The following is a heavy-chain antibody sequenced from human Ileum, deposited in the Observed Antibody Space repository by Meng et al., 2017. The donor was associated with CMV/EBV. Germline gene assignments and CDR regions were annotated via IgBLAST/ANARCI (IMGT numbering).Heavy chain of an antibody. Sequence: QVQLVQSGAEVKKPGASVKVSCKASGYSFNSYYMYWVRQAPGQGLEWLGIINPSAGSTTYAQRFQGRVTMTGDTSTSTFYMELSSLTFEDTAVYYCARRDCSGSSCFYVYWGQGTLVTVSS. CDR1: GYSFNSYY. D-gene: IGHD2-15*01. V-gene: IGHV1-46*02. CDR3: ARRDCSGSSCFYVY. J-gene: IGHJ4*02. CDR2: INPSAGST.